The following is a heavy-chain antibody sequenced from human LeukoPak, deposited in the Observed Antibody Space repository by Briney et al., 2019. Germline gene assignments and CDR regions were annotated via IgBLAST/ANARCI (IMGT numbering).Heavy chain of an antibody. J-gene: IGHJ4*02. V-gene: IGHV3-11*03. CDR3: AAGTAADF. CDR1: GITFTNFG. Sequence: KSGGSLRLSCAASGITFTNFGMSWVRQAPGKGLEWISYISSSSSYTDYADSVKGRFTISRDNAKSALYLHLNSLRLEDTAVYYCAAGTAADFWGQGTLVTVSS. CDR2: ISSSSSYT. D-gene: IGHD6-13*01.